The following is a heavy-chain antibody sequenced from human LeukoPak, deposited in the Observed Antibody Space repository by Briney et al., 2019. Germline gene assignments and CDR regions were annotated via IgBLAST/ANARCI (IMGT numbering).Heavy chain of an antibody. Sequence: ASVKVSCKASGGTFSSYAISWVRQAPGQGLEWMGRIIPILGIANYAQKFQGRVTITADKSTSTAYMELSSLRSEDTAVYYCARGITSGSYIDYWGQGTLVTVS. D-gene: IGHD1-26*01. V-gene: IGHV1-69*04. J-gene: IGHJ4*02. CDR2: IIPILGIA. CDR1: GGTFSSYA. CDR3: ARGITSGSYIDY.